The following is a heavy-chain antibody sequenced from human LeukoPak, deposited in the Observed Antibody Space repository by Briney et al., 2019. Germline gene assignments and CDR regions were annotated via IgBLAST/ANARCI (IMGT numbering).Heavy chain of an antibody. J-gene: IGHJ4*02. V-gene: IGHV5-51*01. CDR2: IYPGDSDT. D-gene: IGHD6-25*01. CDR3: ARFGTKAAGLDY. Sequence: GGALQISCKGSGCSFTSYWIGWGRRMAGKGREGMGIIYPGDSDTRYSPSFQGQVTISADKSISTAYLQWSSLKASDTAMYYCARFGTKAAGLDYWGQGTLVTVSS. CDR1: GCSFTSYW.